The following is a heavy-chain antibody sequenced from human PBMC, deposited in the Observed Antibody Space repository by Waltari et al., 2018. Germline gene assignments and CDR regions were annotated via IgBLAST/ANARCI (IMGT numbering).Heavy chain of an antibody. V-gene: IGHV4-39*01. CDR3: ATYIGASVGTAAFDV. CDR2: MSYSGAA. Sequence: GWIRRAPGQGLEWIATMSYSGAAYYSPSLRSRITLSSDTSKNQLSLKLGSVTAADTAVYYCATYIGASVGTAAFDVWGQGTMVTVSS. D-gene: IGHD5-12*01. J-gene: IGHJ3*01.